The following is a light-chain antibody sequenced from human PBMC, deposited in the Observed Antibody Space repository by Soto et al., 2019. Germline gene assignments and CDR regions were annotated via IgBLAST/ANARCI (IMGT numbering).Light chain of an antibody. V-gene: IGLV4-69*01. CDR2: LNSDGSH. CDR1: SGHSNYV. J-gene: IGLJ2*01. Sequence: QPVLTQSPSASASLGASVKLTCTLSSGHSNYVIAWHQQQPEKDPRYLMKLNSDGSHSKGDGIPDRFSGSSSGAERYLTISSLQSEDEADYYCQTWDTGIRVFGGGTKLTVL. CDR3: QTWDTGIRV.